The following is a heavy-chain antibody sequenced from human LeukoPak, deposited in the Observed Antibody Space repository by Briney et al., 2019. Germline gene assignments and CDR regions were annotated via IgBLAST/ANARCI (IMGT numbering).Heavy chain of an antibody. Sequence: PSQTLSLTCTVSGGSISSSSYYWGWIRQPPGKGLEWIGSIYYSGSTYYNPSLKSRVTISVDTSKNQFSLKLSSVTAADTAVYYCARWAVVKDFDYWGQGTLVTVSS. D-gene: IGHD4-23*01. CDR2: IYYSGST. V-gene: IGHV4-39*07. CDR1: GGSISSSSYY. CDR3: ARWAVVKDFDY. J-gene: IGHJ4*02.